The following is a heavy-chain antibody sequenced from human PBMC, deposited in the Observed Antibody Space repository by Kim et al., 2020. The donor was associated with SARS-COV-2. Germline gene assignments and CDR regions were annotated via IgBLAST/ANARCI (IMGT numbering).Heavy chain of an antibody. J-gene: IGHJ4*02. Sequence: SETLSLTCTVSGGSISSSSYYWGWIRQPPGKGLEWIGSIYYSGSTYYNPSLKSRVTISVDTSKNQFSLKLSSVTAADTAVYYCAIVSYGGGFVVDRVDYWGQGTLVTVSS. CDR1: GGSISSSSYY. V-gene: IGHV4-39*01. CDR2: IYYSGST. D-gene: IGHD5-18*01. CDR3: AIVSYGGGFVVDRVDY.